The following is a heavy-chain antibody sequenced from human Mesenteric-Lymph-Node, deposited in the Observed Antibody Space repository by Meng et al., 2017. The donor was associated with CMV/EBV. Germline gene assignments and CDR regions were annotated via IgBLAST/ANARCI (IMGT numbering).Heavy chain of an antibody. CDR2: IYWNDDK. D-gene: IGHD4-23*01. Sequence: SGPTLVKPTQTLTLTCTSSGFSLSTGGVGVAWIRQPPGKALEWLALIYWNDDKRYSPSLKSRLTITKDTSKNQVVLTMTNMDPVDTATYYCARGDYYGGEVDYWGQGTLVTVSS. CDR1: GFSLSTGGVG. V-gene: IGHV2-5*01. CDR3: ARGDYYGGEVDY. J-gene: IGHJ4*02.